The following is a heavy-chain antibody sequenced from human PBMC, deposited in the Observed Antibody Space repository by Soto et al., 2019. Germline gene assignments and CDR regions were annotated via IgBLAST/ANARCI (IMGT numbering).Heavy chain of an antibody. CDR2: IYSSGNT. CDR3: ARGQRFSDWFDP. CDR1: GGTTSGYY. D-gene: IGHD3-3*01. Sequence: TLSLTCSVSGGTTSGYYWTWIRQPAGKGLEWIGRIYSSGNTKYNPSLQSRVTMSLDTSNNQFSLRLTSVTAADTAVYYCARGQRFSDWFDPWGQGTLVTVSS. J-gene: IGHJ5*02. V-gene: IGHV4-4*07.